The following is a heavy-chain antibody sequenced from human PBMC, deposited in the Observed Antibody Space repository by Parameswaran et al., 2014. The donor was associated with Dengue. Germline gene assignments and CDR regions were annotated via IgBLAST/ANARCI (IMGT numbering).Heavy chain of an antibody. CDR3: ARSPTAPGKFPKYWYFDL. J-gene: IGHJ2*01. Sequence: WIRQPPGKGLVWVSRINSDGSSTSYADSVKGRFTISRDNAKNTLYLQMNSLRAEDTAVYYCARSPTAPGKFPKYWYFDLWGRGTLVTVSS. V-gene: IGHV3-74*01. CDR2: INSDGSST.